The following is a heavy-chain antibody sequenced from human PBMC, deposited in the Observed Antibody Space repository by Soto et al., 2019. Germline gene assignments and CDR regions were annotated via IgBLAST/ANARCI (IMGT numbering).Heavy chain of an antibody. J-gene: IGHJ3*02. CDR2: MSHSGGT. CDR1: GGSVNSGHYY. D-gene: IGHD1-1*01. CDR3: ARVERGTATTVVHAFDI. Sequence: QVQLQQWGAGLLKPSETLSLTCAVFGGSVNSGHYYWSWIRQPPGKGLEWIGEMSHSGGTHFNPSRKSRVTISVDTSKNQFSLKMSSVTAADTALYYCARVERGTATTVVHAFDIWCPGTMVTVSS. V-gene: IGHV4-34*01.